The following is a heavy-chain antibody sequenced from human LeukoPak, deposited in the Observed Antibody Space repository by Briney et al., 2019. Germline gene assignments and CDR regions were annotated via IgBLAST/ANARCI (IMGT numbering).Heavy chain of an antibody. CDR1: GGSISSGRDY. J-gene: IGHJ6*04. V-gene: IGHV4-61*02. CDR3: ARKGDV. CDR2: ISTSGST. Sequence: SETLSLTCTVCGGSISSGRDYGRWVRQPAAKAVESTTRISTSGSTDYNPSLKTRVTISLDTSQNQLSLQLNSVTAADTAVYYCARKGDVWGKGTTVTASS.